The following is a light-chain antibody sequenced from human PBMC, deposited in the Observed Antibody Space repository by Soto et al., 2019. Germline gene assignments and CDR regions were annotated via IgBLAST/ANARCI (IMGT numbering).Light chain of an antibody. CDR1: SSNIGGNS. CDR2: DDN. V-gene: IGLV1-51*01. CDR3: GSWDSSLSAYV. Sequence: QPPSVSAAPGQKVTISCSGSSSNIGGNSVSWYQQLPGTAPKLLIYDDNKRPSGIPDRFSGSKSGTSATLGITGFQTGDEADYYCGSWDSSLSAYVFGTGTKVTVL. J-gene: IGLJ1*01.